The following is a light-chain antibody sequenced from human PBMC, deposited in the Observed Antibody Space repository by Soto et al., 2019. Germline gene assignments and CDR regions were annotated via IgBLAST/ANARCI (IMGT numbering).Light chain of an antibody. CDR3: QQSYSSPWT. J-gene: IGKJ1*01. V-gene: IGKV1-39*01. CDR1: QIISNY. CDR2: AAS. Sequence: DIQMTQSPSSLSASVGDRVTITCRATQIISNYVNWYQQKPGKAPKLLIYAASSLQSGVPSRFSGSGSGTDFTLTFSSLQPEDFATYYCQQSYSSPWTFGQGTKVEIK.